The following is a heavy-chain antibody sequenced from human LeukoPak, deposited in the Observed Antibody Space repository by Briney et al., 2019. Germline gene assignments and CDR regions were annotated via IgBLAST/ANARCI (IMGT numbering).Heavy chain of an antibody. D-gene: IGHD3-10*01. Sequence: ASVKVSCKASGYTFTSYGISWVRQAPGQGLEWMGWISAYNGITNYAQKLQGRVTMTTDTSTSTAYMELRSLRSDDTAVYYCARVWFGELLYQAFPDYWGQGTLVTVSS. CDR1: GYTFTSYG. V-gene: IGHV1-18*01. CDR2: ISAYNGIT. J-gene: IGHJ4*02. CDR3: ARVWFGELLYQAFPDY.